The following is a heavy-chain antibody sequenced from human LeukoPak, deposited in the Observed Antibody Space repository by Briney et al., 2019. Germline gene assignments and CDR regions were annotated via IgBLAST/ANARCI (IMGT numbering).Heavy chain of an antibody. V-gene: IGHV4-59*01. CDR2: IYYSGST. D-gene: IGHD5-18*01. CDR3: ARGARGYSYSNWFDP. Sequence: PSETLSLTCTVSGGSISSYYWSWIRQPPGKGLEWIGYIYYSGSTNYNPSLKSRVTISVDTSKNQFSLKLSSVTAADTAVYYCARGARGYSYSNWFDPWGQGTLVTVSS. J-gene: IGHJ5*02. CDR1: GGSISSYY.